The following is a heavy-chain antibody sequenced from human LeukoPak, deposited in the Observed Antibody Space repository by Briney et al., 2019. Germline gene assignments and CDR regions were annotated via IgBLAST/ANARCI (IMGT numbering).Heavy chain of an antibody. CDR3: ARYGWQQTVVAFDI. CDR2: ISYDGSNK. D-gene: IGHD4-23*01. Sequence: PGGSLRLSCAASGFTFSSYAMHWVRQAPGKGLEWVAVISYDGSNKYYADSVKGRFTISRDNSKNTLYLQMNSLRAEDTAVYYCARYGWQQTVVAFDIWGQGTMVTVSS. V-gene: IGHV3-30-3*01. J-gene: IGHJ3*02. CDR1: GFTFSSYA.